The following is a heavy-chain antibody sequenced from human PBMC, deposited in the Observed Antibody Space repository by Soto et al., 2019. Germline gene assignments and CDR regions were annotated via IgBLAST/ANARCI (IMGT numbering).Heavy chain of an antibody. J-gene: IGHJ3*02. V-gene: IGHV1-69*13. D-gene: IGHD2-21*01. CDR1: GGTFSSYS. Sequence: ASVNVSCKSSGGTFSSYSISWGRQAPGQGLEWMGGIIPIFGTANYAQKFQGRVTITADESTSTAYMELSSLRSEDTAVYYCARGMWRDAFDIWGQGTMVTVSS. CDR3: ARGMWRDAFDI. CDR2: IIPIFGTA.